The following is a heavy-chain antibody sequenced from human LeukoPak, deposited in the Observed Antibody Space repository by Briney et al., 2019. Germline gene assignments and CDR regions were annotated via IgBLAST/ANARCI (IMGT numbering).Heavy chain of an antibody. J-gene: IGHJ2*01. V-gene: IGHV5-51*01. D-gene: IGHD3-3*01. Sequence: GASLKISCKGSGYSFTSYWIGWVRQMPGKGLEWMGIIYPGDSATRYSPSFQGQATISADKSISTAYLQWRSLKDSDTGMYYCARRPGSYVFWPIVYWYFDLWGRGTLVTDCS. CDR3: ARRPGSYVFWPIVYWYFDL. CDR2: IYPGDSAT. CDR1: GYSFTSYW.